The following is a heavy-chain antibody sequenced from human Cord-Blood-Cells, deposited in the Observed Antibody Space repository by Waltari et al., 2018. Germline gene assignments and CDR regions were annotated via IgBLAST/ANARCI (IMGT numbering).Heavy chain of an antibody. CDR3: ARGQYYDSSGYYYYFDY. V-gene: IGHV4-34*01. D-gene: IGHD3-22*01. CDR1: GGSFSGYS. Sequence: QVQLQQCGAGLLTPSETLSLTCAVYGGSFSGYSWSWIRQPPGQGLEWIGEINHSGSTNYNPSLKSRVTISVDTSKNQFSLKLSSVTAADTAVYYCARGQYYDSSGYYYYFDYWGQGTLVTVSS. J-gene: IGHJ4*02. CDR2: INHSGST.